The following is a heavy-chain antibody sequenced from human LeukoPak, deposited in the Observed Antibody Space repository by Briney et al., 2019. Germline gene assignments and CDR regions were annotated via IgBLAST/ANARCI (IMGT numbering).Heavy chain of an antibody. CDR3: ARVEAIRYYGSGSYWPPYFDY. CDR2: IYYSGST. Sequence: PSETLSLTCTVSGGSISSSSYYWGWIRQPPGKGLEWIGSIYYSGSTYYNPSLKSRVTISVDTSKNQFSLKLSSVTAADTAVYYCARVEAIRYYGSGSYWPPYFDYWGQGTLVTVSS. CDR1: GGSISSSSYY. V-gene: IGHV4-39*07. J-gene: IGHJ4*02. D-gene: IGHD3-10*01.